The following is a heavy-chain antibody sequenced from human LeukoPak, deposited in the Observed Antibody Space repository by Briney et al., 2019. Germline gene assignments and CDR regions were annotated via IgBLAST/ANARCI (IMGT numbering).Heavy chain of an antibody. D-gene: IGHD3-10*01. J-gene: IGHJ4*02. CDR3: ARDLWFGEKDGY. Sequence: GGSLRLSCAASGFTFSQYWMSWVRQAPGKGLEWVANIKHDGSEKQDGSEKNYVDSVKGRFTISRDNAKNSLYLQMNSLRAEDTAVYYCARDLWFGEKDGYWGQGTLVTVSS. CDR2: IKHDGSEKQDGSEK. V-gene: IGHV3-7*01. CDR1: GFTFSQYW.